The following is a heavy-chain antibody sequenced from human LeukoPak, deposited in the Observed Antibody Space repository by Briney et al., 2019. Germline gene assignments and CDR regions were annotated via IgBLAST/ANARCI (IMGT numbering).Heavy chain of an antibody. CDR1: GYTFTSYD. J-gene: IGHJ6*03. D-gene: IGHD6-13*01. CDR3: VRVGSSSWFSPYYYYYYVDV. Sequence: EASVKVSCKASGYTFTSYDINWVRQAPGQGLEWMGWMNPNSGNTGYAQKFQGRVTITRNTSISTAYMELSSLRSEDTAVYYCVRVGSSSWFSPYYYYYYVDVWGKGTTVTVSS. V-gene: IGHV1-8*03. CDR2: MNPNSGNT.